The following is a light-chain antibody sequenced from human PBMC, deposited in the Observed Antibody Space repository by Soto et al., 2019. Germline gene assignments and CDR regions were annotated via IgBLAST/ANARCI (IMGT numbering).Light chain of an antibody. CDR2: GAS. J-gene: IGKJ2*01. CDR3: QQYDNWPPYT. V-gene: IGKV3-15*01. CDR1: QRVSSN. Sequence: EIVMTQSPATLSVSPGDRATLSCRASQRVSSNLAWYQQKPGQAPRLLIYGASPRATGVPARFSGSGSGTEFTLTISSLQSEDVAVYYCQQYDNWPPYTFGQGTKLEIK.